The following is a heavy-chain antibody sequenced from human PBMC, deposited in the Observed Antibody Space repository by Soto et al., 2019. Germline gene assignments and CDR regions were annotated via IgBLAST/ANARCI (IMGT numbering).Heavy chain of an antibody. J-gene: IGHJ4*02. CDR2: INHSGST. CDR3: ARARGYCSGGSCSGPDKGLDY. D-gene: IGHD2-15*01. Sequence: QVQLQQWGAGLLKPSETLSLTCAVYGGTFSGYYWSWIRQPPGKGLEWIGEINHSGSTNYNPSFKSRVTISVDTSKNQFSLKLSSVTAADTAVYYCARARGYCSGGSCSGPDKGLDYWGQGTLVTVSS. V-gene: IGHV4-34*01. CDR1: GGTFSGYY.